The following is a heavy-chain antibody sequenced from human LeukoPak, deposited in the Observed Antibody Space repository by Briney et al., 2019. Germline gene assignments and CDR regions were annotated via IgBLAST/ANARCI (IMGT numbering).Heavy chain of an antibody. CDR2: ISAYNGNT. CDR3: ARGRQTGVTTSWYFDL. D-gene: IGHD4-17*01. V-gene: IGHV1-18*01. CDR1: GYTFTSYG. J-gene: IGHJ2*01. Sequence: VKVSCKASGYTFTSYGISWVRQAPGQGLEWMGWISAYNGNTNYAQKLQGRVTMTTDTSTSTAYMELRSLRSDDTAVYYCARGRQTGVTTSWYFDLWGRGTLVTVSS.